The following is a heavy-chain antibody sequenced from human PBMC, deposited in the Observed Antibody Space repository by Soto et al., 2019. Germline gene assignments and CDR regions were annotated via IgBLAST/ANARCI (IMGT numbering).Heavy chain of an antibody. CDR2: ISYDGSNK. J-gene: IGHJ3*02. V-gene: IGHV3-30-3*01. Sequence: GGSLRLSCAASGCTFSSYAMHWVRQAPGKGLEWVAVISYDGSNKYYADSVKGRFTISRDNAKNSLYLQMNSLRAEDTAVYYCARGGVLGDAFDIWGQGTMVTVSS. CDR1: GCTFSSYA. CDR3: ARGGVLGDAFDI. D-gene: IGHD3-16*01.